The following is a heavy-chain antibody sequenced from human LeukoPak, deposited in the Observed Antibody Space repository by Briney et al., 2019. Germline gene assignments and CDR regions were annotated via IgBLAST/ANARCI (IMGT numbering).Heavy chain of an antibody. Sequence: GSNKYYADSVKGRFTISRDNAKNSLYLQMNSLRAEDTAVYYCARAMYYDFWSGYLYYYGMDVWGQGTTVTVSS. J-gene: IGHJ6*02. CDR2: GSNK. CDR3: ARAMYYDFWSGYLYYYGMDV. V-gene: IGHV3-30*07. D-gene: IGHD3-3*01.